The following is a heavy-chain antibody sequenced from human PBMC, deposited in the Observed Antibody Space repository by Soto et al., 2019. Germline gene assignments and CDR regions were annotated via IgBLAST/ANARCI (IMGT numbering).Heavy chain of an antibody. D-gene: IGHD2-15*01. CDR1: GGSISSYY. V-gene: IGHV4-59*01. Sequence: QVQLQESGPGLVKPSETLSLTCTVSGGSISSYYWSWIRQPPGKGLEWIGYIYYSGSTNYNPSLKSRVTISVDTSKNQFALKLSSVTAADTAVYYCARDLRYCSGGSCYSYFDYWGQGTLVTVSS. CDR3: ARDLRYCSGGSCYSYFDY. CDR2: IYYSGST. J-gene: IGHJ4*02.